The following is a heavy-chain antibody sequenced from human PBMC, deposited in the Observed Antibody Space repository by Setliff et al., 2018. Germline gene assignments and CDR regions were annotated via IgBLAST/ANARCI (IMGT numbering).Heavy chain of an antibody. CDR1: SDSISPYY. CDR2: IYYSGSA. D-gene: IGHD3-10*01. Sequence: PSETLSLTCTVSSDSISPYYWSWIRQPPGKGLEWIGYIYYSGSANYNPSLKSRVSISVDTSKNQFSLKLSSVTAADTAVYYCARLRYYGSGSYLDYWGQGTLVTVSS. V-gene: IGHV4-59*08. CDR3: ARLRYYGSGSYLDY. J-gene: IGHJ4*02.